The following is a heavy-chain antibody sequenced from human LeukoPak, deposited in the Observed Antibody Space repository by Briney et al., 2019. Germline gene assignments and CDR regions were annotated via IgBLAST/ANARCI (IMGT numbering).Heavy chain of an antibody. CDR3: ARRRSLYYYGSGSSKIGYFDY. D-gene: IGHD3-10*01. Sequence: SETLSLTCAVYGGSFSGYYWSWIRQPPGKGLEWIGEINHSGSTNYNPSLKSRVTISVDTSKNQFSLKLSSVTAADAAVHYCARRRSLYYYGSGSSKIGYFDYWGQGTLVTVSS. CDR1: GGSFSGYY. CDR2: INHSGST. V-gene: IGHV4-34*01. J-gene: IGHJ4*02.